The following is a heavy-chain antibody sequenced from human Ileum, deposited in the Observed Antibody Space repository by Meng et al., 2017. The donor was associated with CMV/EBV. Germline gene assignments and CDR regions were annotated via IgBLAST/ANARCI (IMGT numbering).Heavy chain of an antibody. V-gene: IGHV3-74*03. J-gene: IGHJ4*02. CDR1: GFTFSRYW. D-gene: IGHD4-17*01. Sequence: EVQLVESGGGLVQPGWSLRLSCAASGFTFSRYWMQWVRQAPGKGLVWVSHITSDGSTTTYADSVKGRFTISRDNAKNTLYLQMHSLRADDTAVYYCVRDNYGVDYWGQGTLVTVSS. CDR3: VRDNYGVDY. CDR2: ITSDGSTT.